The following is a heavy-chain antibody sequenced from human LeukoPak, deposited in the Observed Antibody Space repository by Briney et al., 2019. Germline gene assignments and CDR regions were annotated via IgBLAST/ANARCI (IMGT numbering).Heavy chain of an antibody. CDR1: GGSIRTYY. J-gene: IGHJ1*01. Sequence: SETLSLTCSVSGGSIRTYYWSWIRQPAGKGLEWIGRMYGTGSANYNPSLKSRVTISVDTSKNQFSLKLSSVTAADTAVYYCARDEEYFQHWGQGTLVTVSS. CDR2: MYGTGSA. V-gene: IGHV4-4*07. CDR3: ARDEEYFQH.